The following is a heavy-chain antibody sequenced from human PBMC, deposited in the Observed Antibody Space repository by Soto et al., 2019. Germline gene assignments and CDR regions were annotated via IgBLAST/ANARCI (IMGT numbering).Heavy chain of an antibody. Sequence: ASVKVSCKASGYTFISNFIHWVRQAPGQGLEWMGIINPGSGSTTYAQKFQGRLIMTRDTSTSTVFMELSSLGSEDSAVYYCASWDLGYCSSTSCYSGAFDIWGQGTMVTVS. V-gene: IGHV1-46*01. CDR1: GYTFISNF. CDR2: INPGSGST. D-gene: IGHD2-2*01. J-gene: IGHJ3*02. CDR3: ASWDLGYCSSTSCYSGAFDI.